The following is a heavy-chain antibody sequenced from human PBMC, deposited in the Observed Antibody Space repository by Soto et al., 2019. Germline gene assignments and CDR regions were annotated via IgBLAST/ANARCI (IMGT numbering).Heavy chain of an antibody. CDR1: GGSISSGDYY. D-gene: IGHD3-22*01. V-gene: IGHV4-30-4*01. Sequence: SETLSLTCTVSGGSISSGDYYWSWIRQPPGKGLEWIGYIYYSGSTYYNPYLKSRVTISVDTSKNQFSLKLSSVTAADTAVYYCARILSGYYLLYFDYWGQGTLVTVSS. CDR3: ARILSGYYLLYFDY. J-gene: IGHJ4*02. CDR2: IYYSGST.